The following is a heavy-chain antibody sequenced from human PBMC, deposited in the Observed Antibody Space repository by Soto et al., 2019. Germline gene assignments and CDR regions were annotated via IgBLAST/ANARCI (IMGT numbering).Heavy chain of an antibody. V-gene: IGHV4-59*01. D-gene: IGHD5-18*01. J-gene: IGHJ4*02. Sequence: PSETLSLTCTVSGGSIRSYYWSWIRQPPGKGLEWIGYIYYSGSTDYNPSLKSRVTISVDTSKSQFSLKLRSVTAADTAVYYCARHSYNFDDWGQGILVTVSS. CDR1: GGSIRSYY. CDR2: IYYSGST. CDR3: ARHSYNFDD.